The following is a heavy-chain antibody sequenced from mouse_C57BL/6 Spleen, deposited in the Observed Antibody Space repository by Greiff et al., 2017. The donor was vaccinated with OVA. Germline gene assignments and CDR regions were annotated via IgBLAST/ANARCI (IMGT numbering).Heavy chain of an antibody. CDR1: GYTFTSYW. J-gene: IGHJ4*01. D-gene: IGHD2-5*01. Sequence: QVQLQQPGAELVRPGSSVKLSCKASGYTFTSYWMDWVKQRPGQGLEWIGNIYPSDSETHYNQKFKDKATLTVDKSSSTAYMQLSSLTSEDSAVYYCARGPYYSNYEDYYAMDYWGQGTSVTVSS. CDR3: ARGPYYSNYEDYYAMDY. V-gene: IGHV1-61*01. CDR2: IYPSDSET.